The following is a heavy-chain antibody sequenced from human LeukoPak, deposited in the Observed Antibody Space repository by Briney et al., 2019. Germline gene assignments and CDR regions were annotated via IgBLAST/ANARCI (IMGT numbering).Heavy chain of an antibody. CDR3: AKELWFGDDFDY. CDR1: GFTFSSYG. CDR2: ISGSGGST. V-gene: IGHV3-23*01. D-gene: IGHD3-10*01. J-gene: IGHJ4*02. Sequence: GTLRLSCAASGFTFSSYGMSWVRQAPGKGLEWVSAISGSGGSTYYADSVKGRFTISRDNSKNTLYLQMNSLRAEDTAVYYCAKELWFGDDFDYWGQGTLVTVSS.